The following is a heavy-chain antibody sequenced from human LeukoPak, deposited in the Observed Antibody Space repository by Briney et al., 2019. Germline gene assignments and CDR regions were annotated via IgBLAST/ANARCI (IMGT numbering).Heavy chain of an antibody. V-gene: IGHV3-23*01. Sequence: GGSLRLSCAASGFTFSSYAMSWVRQAPGKGLEWVSAITGSGDSTYYADSVKGRFTISRDNSNNTLYLQMNSLRAEDTAVYYCAKDGGLWVSAHWGDSWGRGTLVTVSS. J-gene: IGHJ4*02. CDR1: GFTFSSYA. CDR3: AKDGGLWVSAHWGDS. CDR2: ITGSGDST. D-gene: IGHD7-27*01.